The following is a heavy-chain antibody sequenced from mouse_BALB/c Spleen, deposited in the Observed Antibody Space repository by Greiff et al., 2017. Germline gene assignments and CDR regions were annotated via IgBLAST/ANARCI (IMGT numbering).Heavy chain of an antibody. CDR3: ARRGYDYEGYYFDY. CDR1: GYTFTSYW. J-gene: IGHJ2*01. V-gene: IGHV1-87*01. Sequence: QVQLQQSGAELARPGASVKLSCKASGYTFTSYWMQWVKQRPGQGLEWIGAIYPGDGDTRYTQKFKGKATLTADKSSSTAYMQLSSLASEDSAVYYCARRGYDYEGYYFDYWGQGTTLTVSS. D-gene: IGHD2-4*01. CDR2: IYPGDGDT.